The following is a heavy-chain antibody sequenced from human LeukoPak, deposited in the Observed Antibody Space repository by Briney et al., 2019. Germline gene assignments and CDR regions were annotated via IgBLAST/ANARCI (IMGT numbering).Heavy chain of an antibody. Sequence: GGSLRLSCAASGFTFCSFEMHWVRQAPGKGLEWVSYIDSSGTTIYYADSVRGRFTISRDNAKNSLYLQMNSLRAEDTAVYYCAELGITMIGGVWGKGTTVTISS. D-gene: IGHD3-10*02. J-gene: IGHJ6*04. CDR1: GFTFCSFE. V-gene: IGHV3-48*03. CDR3: AELGITMIGGV. CDR2: IDSSGTTI.